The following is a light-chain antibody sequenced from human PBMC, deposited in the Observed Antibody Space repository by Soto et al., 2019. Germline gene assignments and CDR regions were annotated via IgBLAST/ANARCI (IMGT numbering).Light chain of an antibody. Sequence: VLTQPPSVSAAPGQKVTISCSGSSSNIGGNSVSWYQQLPGTAPKLLIYDDNKRPSGIPDRFSGSKSGTSATLGITGFQTGDEADYYCGSWDSSVSAYVFGTGTKVTVL. CDR3: GSWDSSVSAYV. CDR2: DDN. V-gene: IGLV1-51*01. CDR1: SSNIGGNS. J-gene: IGLJ1*01.